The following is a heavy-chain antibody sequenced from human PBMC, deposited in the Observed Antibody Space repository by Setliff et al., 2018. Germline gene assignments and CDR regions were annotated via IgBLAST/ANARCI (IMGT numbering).Heavy chain of an antibody. D-gene: IGHD1-26*01. J-gene: IGHJ5*02. V-gene: IGHV4-39*07. CDR3: AREGTPGPTNGNWFDP. CDR2: IYYTGIT. Sequence: PSETLSLTCTVSGDSINSYPYYWGWIRQPPGKGLEWIGNIYYTGITYYNPSLKSRVTISVDTSKNHFSLKLTSVTAADTAAYYCAREGTPGPTNGNWFDPWGQGLLVTVSS. CDR1: GDSINSYPYY.